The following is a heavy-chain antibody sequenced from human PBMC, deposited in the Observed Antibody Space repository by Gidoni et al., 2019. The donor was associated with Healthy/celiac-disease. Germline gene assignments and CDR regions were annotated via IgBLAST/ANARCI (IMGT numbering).Heavy chain of an antibody. CDR2: IIPIFGTA. CDR1: GGTFSSYA. D-gene: IGHD6-13*01. V-gene: IGHV1-69*06. CDR3: ARGAAAEGRYGYYYYYGMDV. Sequence: QVQLVQSGAEVKKPGSSVKVSCKASGGTFSSYAISWVRQAPGQGLEWMGGIIPIFGTANYAQKFQGRVTITADKSTSTAYMELSSLRSEDTAVYYCARGAAAEGRYGYYYYYGMDVWGQGTTVTVSS. J-gene: IGHJ6*02.